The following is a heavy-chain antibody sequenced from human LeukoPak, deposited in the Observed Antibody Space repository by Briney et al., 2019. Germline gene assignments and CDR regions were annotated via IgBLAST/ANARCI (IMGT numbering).Heavy chain of an antibody. Sequence: SETLSLTCAVYGGSFSGYYWSWIRQPPGKGLDWIGTLYHNGTAYYNPSLKSRVTISVDTSKNQFSLKLSSVTAADTAVYYCARSTTVTTSFDYWGQGTLVTVSS. D-gene: IGHD4-17*01. CDR1: GGSFSGYY. J-gene: IGHJ4*02. V-gene: IGHV4-34*01. CDR3: ARSTTVTTSFDY. CDR2: LYHNGTA.